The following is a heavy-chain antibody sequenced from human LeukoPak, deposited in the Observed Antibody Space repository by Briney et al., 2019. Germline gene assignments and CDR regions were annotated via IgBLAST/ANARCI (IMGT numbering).Heavy chain of an antibody. V-gene: IGHV3-23*01. CDR1: GFTFSSYA. CDR2: ISGSGGST. CDR3: ARVLLERPGIDSFDM. Sequence: GGSLRLSCAASGFTFSSYAMSWVRQAPGKGLEWVSAISGSGGSTYYADSVKGRFTISRDNAGNSLYLQMNSLRDEDTAVYYCARVLLERPGIDSFDMWGQGTMVTVSS. D-gene: IGHD1-1*01. J-gene: IGHJ3*02.